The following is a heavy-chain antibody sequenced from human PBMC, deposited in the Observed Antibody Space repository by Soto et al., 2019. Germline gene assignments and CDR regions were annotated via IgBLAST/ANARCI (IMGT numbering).Heavy chain of an antibody. V-gene: IGHV3-30-3*01. CDR2: VSSDGNTK. CDR3: ARELSSYGELDS. D-gene: IGHD4-17*01. Sequence: QVQLVESGGDVVQPGRSLRLSCVASGFIFSNYAIQWVRQAPGKGLAWVAVVSSDGNTKFYADSVRGRFTISRDNSKNTVFLQIDSLRPGDTALYYCARELSSYGELDSWGQGTLVTVSP. J-gene: IGHJ4*02. CDR1: GFIFSNYA.